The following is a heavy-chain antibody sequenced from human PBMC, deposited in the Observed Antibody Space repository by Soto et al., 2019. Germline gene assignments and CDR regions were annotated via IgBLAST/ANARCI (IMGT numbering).Heavy chain of an antibody. Sequence: SETLSLTCTVSGGAISTYYWTWIRQTAGKGLEWIGRIYSSGSTKYNPALQSRVTMSLDTSNNQFSLRLTSVTAAETAVYYCARGQRFSDWFDPWGQGTLVTVSP. CDR3: ARGQRFSDWFDP. J-gene: IGHJ5*02. CDR2: IYSSGST. CDR1: GGAISTYY. V-gene: IGHV4-4*07. D-gene: IGHD3-3*01.